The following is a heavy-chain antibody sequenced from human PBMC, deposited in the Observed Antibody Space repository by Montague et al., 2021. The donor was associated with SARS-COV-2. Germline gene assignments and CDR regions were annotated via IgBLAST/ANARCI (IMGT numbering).Heavy chain of an antibody. D-gene: IGHD6-19*01. V-gene: IGHV3-7*01. CDR1: GFTFSSYW. CDR3: AREGAVAGLYYYYGMDV. Sequence: SLRLSCAASGFTFSSYWMSWVRQAPGKGLEWVANIKQDGSEKYYVDSVKGRFTISRDNAKNSLYLQMNSLRAEDMAVYYCAREGAVAGLYYYYGMDVWGQGTTVTVSS. CDR2: IKQDGSEK. J-gene: IGHJ6*02.